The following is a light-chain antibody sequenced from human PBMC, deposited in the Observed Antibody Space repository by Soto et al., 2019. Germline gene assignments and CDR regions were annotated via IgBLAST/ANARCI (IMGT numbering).Light chain of an antibody. J-gene: IGKJ4*01. CDR2: AAS. V-gene: IGKV1-9*01. Sequence: IPLTQSPSSLSASVGDRVTITCRASQGINSFLAWYQQKPGKAPKLLIYAASTLQSGVPSRFSGSGSGTDFTLPSSSLQTEDFADYYCQQLERYPSSFRGGTKVEIK. CDR3: QQLERYPSS. CDR1: QGINSF.